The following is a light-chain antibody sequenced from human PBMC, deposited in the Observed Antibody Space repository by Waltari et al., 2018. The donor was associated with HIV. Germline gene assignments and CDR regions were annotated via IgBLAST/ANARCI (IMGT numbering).Light chain of an antibody. CDR1: SSAVGRYNL. J-gene: IGLJ2*01. V-gene: IGLV2-23*02. CDR2: EVS. CDR3: CSYARSGIP. Sequence: QSALTQPASVSGSFGQSITISCTATSSAVGRYNLVSWYQDHPGKAPKLIIYEVSKRPSGVSNRFSGSKSGNTASLTVSGLQAEDEAHYYCCSYARSGIPFGGGTKLTVL.